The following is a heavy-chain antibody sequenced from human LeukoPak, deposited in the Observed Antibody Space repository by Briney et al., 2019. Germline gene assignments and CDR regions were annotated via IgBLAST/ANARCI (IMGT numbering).Heavy chain of an antibody. CDR1: GGSFSGYY. CDR3: ARGNRRIRSGSYYGY. CDR2: INHSGST. J-gene: IGHJ4*02. Sequence: SETLSLTCAVYGGSFSGYYWSWIRQPPGKGLEWIGEINHSGSTNYNPSLKSRVTISVDTSKNQFSLKLSSVTAADTAVYYCARGNRRIRSGSYYGYWGQGTLVTVSS. V-gene: IGHV4-34*01. D-gene: IGHD1-26*01.